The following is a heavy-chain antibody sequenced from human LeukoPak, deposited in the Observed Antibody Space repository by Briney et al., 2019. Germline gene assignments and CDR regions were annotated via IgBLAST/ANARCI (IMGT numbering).Heavy chain of an antibody. CDR2: ISYDGSNK. Sequence: GRSLRLSCEASGFTFSSYAMHWVRPAPGKGLEWVAVISYDGSNKYYADSVKGRFTISRDNSKNTLYLQMNSLRAEDTAVYYCAREVYSGYHFDYWGQGTLVTVSS. CDR1: GFTFSSYA. V-gene: IGHV3-30*04. D-gene: IGHD5-12*01. J-gene: IGHJ4*02. CDR3: AREVYSGYHFDY.